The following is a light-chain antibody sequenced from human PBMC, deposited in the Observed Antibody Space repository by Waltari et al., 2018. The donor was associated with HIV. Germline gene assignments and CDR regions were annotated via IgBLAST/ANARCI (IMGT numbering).Light chain of an antibody. CDR2: KDS. Sequence: SFELTQPPSLSVFPGQTTTLTCSGDALPNQYVYRYQPKSGLAPVLIIYKDSWGPSGIPGRFSAASAGTTATLTISGVQAEDEADYYCQSADTSTSYDVFGTGTKVTVL. CDR1: ALPNQY. J-gene: IGLJ1*01. V-gene: IGLV3-25*03. CDR3: QSADTSTSYDV.